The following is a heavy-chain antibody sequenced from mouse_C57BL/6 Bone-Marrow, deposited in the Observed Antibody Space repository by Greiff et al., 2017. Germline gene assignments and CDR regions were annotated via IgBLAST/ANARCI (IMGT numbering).Heavy chain of an antibody. V-gene: IGHV1-69*01. D-gene: IGHD1-1*01. CDR2: IDPSDSYT. J-gene: IGHJ4*01. CDR3: ARSRSYYGSFYAMDY. Sequence: QVQLQQPGAELVMPGASVKLSCKASGYTFTSYWMHWVKQRPGQGLEWIGEIDPSDSYTNYNQKFKGKSTLTVDTSSSTAYMQLSSLTSEDSAVYYCARSRSYYGSFYAMDYWGQGTSVTVSS. CDR1: GYTFTSYW.